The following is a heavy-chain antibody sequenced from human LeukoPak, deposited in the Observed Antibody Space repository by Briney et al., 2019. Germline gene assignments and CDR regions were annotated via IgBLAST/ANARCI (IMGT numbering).Heavy chain of an antibody. CDR2: ISAYNGNT. Sequence: ASVKVSCKASGYTFTSYGISWVRQAPGQGLEWMGWISAYNGNTNYAQKLQGRVTMTTDTSTSTAYMELRSLRSDDTAVYYCAREGTYEYVWGTQNWFDPWGQGTLVTVSS. J-gene: IGHJ5*02. CDR3: AREGTYEYVWGTQNWFDP. CDR1: GYTFTSYG. V-gene: IGHV1-18*01. D-gene: IGHD3-16*01.